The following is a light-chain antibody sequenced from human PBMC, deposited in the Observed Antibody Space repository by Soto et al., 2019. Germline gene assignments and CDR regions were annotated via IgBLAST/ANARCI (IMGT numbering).Light chain of an antibody. Sequence: DIVMTQSPDSLAVSLGERATINCKSSQSVLYNSNNKNYLAWYQQRPGQPPKLLIYWASTREDGVPDRFSGSGSGTDFTLTITSLQAEDVAVYYCQQYESTPPTFGQGTKLEIK. CDR2: WAS. CDR1: QSVLYNSNNKNY. CDR3: QQYESTPPT. J-gene: IGKJ2*01. V-gene: IGKV4-1*01.